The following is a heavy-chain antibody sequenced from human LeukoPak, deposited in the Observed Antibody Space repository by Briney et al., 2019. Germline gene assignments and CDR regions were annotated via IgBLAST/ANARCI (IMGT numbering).Heavy chain of an antibody. V-gene: IGHV4-59*08. CDR2: IYYSGST. D-gene: IGHD5-12*01. Sequence: SETLSLTCTVSGGSISSHYWSWIRQPPGKGLEWIGYIYYSGSTDYSPSLQSRVTISVDTSKNQFSLKLSSVTAADTAVYYCARMKRDGYDRSSYYYGLVVWGQGTTVTVSS. J-gene: IGHJ6*02. CDR1: GGSISSHY. CDR3: ARMKRDGYDRSSYYYGLVV.